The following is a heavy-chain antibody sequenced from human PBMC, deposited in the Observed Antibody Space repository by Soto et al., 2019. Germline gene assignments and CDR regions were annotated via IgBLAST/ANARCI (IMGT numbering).Heavy chain of an antibody. V-gene: IGHV4-31*03. J-gene: IGHJ6*02. CDR3: ARAGEMATINRLDYYYGMDV. D-gene: IGHD5-12*01. Sequence: PSETLSLTCTVSGGSISSGGYYWSWIRQHPGKGLEWIGYIYYSGSTYYNPSLKSRVTISVDTSKNQFSLKLSSVTAADTAVYYCARAGEMATINRLDYYYGMDVWGQGTTVTVSS. CDR1: GGSISSGGYY. CDR2: IYYSGST.